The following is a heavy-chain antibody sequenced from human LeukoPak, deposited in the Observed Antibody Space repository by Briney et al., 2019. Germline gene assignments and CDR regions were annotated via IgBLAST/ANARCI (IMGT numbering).Heavy chain of an antibody. V-gene: IGHV1-69*04. J-gene: IGHJ6*02. D-gene: IGHD3-10*01. CDR1: GGTFSSYA. CDR2: IIPILGIA. Sequence: GASVKVSFTASGGTFSSYAISWVRQAPGQGLEWMGRIIPILGIANYAQKFQGRVTITADKSTSTAYMELSSLRSEDTAVYYCARDKGITMVRGVNYYYYGMDAWGQGTTVTVSS. CDR3: ARDKGITMVRGVNYYYYGMDA.